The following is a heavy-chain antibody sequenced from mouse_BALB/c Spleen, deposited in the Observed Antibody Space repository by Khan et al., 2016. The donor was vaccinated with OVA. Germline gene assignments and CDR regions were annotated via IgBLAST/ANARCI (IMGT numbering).Heavy chain of an antibody. D-gene: IGHD2-3*01. V-gene: IGHV1-69*02. CDR3: TREGVDGYSFAY. Sequence: QVQLQQPGAELVRPGASVKLSCKASGYTFTNYWIHWVKQRPGQGLEWIGDVYPSDSYTNYNQKFKDKATLTVDKSSSTAYMQLSSPTSDDSAVYYYTREGVDGYSFAYWGQGTLVTVSA. J-gene: IGHJ3*01. CDR2: VYPSDSYT. CDR1: GYTFTNYW.